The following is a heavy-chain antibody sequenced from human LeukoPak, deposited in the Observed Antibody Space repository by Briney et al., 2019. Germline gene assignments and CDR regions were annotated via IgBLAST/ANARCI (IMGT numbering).Heavy chain of an antibody. CDR1: GFTFSSYS. J-gene: IGHJ3*02. CDR3: ASRDDSSGYLDAFDI. Sequence: GGSLRLSCAASGFTFSSYSMNWVRQAPGKGLEWVSSISSSSSYIYYADSVKGRFTISRDNAENSLYLQMNSLRAEDTAVYYCASRDDSSGYLDAFDIWGQGTMVTVSS. D-gene: IGHD3-22*01. V-gene: IGHV3-21*01. CDR2: ISSSSSYI.